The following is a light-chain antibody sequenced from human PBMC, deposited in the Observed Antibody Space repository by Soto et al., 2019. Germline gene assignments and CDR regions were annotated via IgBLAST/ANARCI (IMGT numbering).Light chain of an antibody. V-gene: IGLV2-14*01. CDR1: DSDVGGYNF. J-gene: IGLJ3*02. Sequence: QSALTQPASVSGSPGQSITISCTGTDSDVGGYNFVSWYQQHPDKAPKLMIYEVNIRPSGVSDRFSGSKSGNTASLTVSGLQAEDEADYYCSSYTDSNSLLVFGGGTKLTVL. CDR2: EVN. CDR3: SSYTDSNSLLV.